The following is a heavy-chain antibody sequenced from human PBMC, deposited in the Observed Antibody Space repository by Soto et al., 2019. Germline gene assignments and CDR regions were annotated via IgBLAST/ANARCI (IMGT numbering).Heavy chain of an antibody. CDR1: GFTFSRYT. V-gene: IGHV3-48*04. Sequence: GGSLRLSCAASGFTFSRYTMNWVRQAPGKGLEWLSYISGGGGTMSYADSVKGRVTISRDNAKNSLYLQMDSLRAEDTAVYYCARDKSGTYSIDYWGQGTLVTGSS. CDR3: ARDKSGTYSIDY. D-gene: IGHD1-26*01. CDR2: ISGGGGTM. J-gene: IGHJ4*02.